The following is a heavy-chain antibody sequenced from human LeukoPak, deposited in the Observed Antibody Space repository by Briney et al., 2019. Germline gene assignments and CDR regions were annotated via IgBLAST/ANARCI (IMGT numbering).Heavy chain of an antibody. D-gene: IGHD6-13*01. V-gene: IGHV3-30*18. J-gene: IGHJ4*02. CDR3: AKDRSSSWSLDY. Sequence: GGSLRLSCAASGFTFRRNGMHWVRQAPGKGLEWVAVISYDGSNKYYADSVKGRFTIPRDNSKNTLYLQMNSLRDEDTAVYYCAKDRSSSWSLDYWGQGTLVTVSS. CDR2: ISYDGSNK. CDR1: GFTFRRNG.